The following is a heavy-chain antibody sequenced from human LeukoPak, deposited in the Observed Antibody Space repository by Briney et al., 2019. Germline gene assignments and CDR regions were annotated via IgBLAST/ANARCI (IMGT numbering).Heavy chain of an antibody. D-gene: IGHD3-9*01. CDR2: TSGSGGST. J-gene: IGHJ6*03. V-gene: IGHV3-23*01. Sequence: AGTLTRSCAASGFTFSSIGMSWVRPAQGQGLEWVSATSGSGGSTYYADSVKGRFTISRDNSKNTLYLQMNSLRSDDTAVYYCARAGVLRYVDWTMDVWGKGTTVTISS. CDR3: ARAGVLRYVDWTMDV. CDR1: GFTFSSIG.